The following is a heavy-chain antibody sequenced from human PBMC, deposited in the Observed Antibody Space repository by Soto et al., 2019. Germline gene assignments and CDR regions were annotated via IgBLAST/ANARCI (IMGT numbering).Heavy chain of an antibody. V-gene: IGHV3-30-3*01. CDR1: GFTFSSYP. Sequence: QVQLVESGGTVVQPGRSLRLSCAASGFTFSSYPMHWVRQAPGKGLEWVAIISYDGTDKYYADSVKGRFTISRDNSKNALYLQMNSLRVEDTAVYYCVRDGGSYFALYYGMDVWGQGTTVTVSS. CDR2: ISYDGTDK. J-gene: IGHJ6*02. D-gene: IGHD1-26*01. CDR3: VRDGGSYFALYYGMDV.